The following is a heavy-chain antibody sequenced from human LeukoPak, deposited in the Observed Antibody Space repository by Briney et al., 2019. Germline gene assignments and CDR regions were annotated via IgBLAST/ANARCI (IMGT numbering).Heavy chain of an antibody. V-gene: IGHV3-7*03. CDR2: INSDGSEG. J-gene: IGHJ3*01. CDR1: GFTFSGLW. CDR3: ARSSYSSSSSV. Sequence: GGSLRLSCAVSGFTFSGLWMSWSRQAPGKGLEWGASINSDGSEGYYADVVKSRFTISRDNAKNSLYLQINSLRAEDTAVYYCARSSYSSSSSVWGQGTMVTVSS. D-gene: IGHD6-6*01.